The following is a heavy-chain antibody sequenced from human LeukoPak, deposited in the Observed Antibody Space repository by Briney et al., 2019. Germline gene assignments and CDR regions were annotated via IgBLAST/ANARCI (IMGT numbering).Heavy chain of an antibody. Sequence: GGSLRLSCAASGLTFSSNAMRWVRQAPGKGLEWGSAISGSGGSTYYADSVKGRFTISRDNSKNTLYLQMNSLRAEDTAVYYCAKGPRGVYQSDAFDIWGQGTMVTVSS. CDR1: GLTFSSNA. J-gene: IGHJ3*02. CDR3: AKGPRGVYQSDAFDI. D-gene: IGHD3-10*01. CDR2: ISGSGGST. V-gene: IGHV3-23*01.